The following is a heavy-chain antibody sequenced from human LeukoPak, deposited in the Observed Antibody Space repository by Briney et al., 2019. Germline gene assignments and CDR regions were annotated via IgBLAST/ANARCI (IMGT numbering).Heavy chain of an antibody. CDR1: GGSISNGSYY. J-gene: IGHJ6*03. Sequence: SETLSLTCTVSGGSISNGSYYWRWIRQPAGKGLEWTGRIYTSGSTNYNPSLKSRVTISVDTSKNQFSLKLSSVTAADTAVYYCARWGYSSSSPRYYYYMDVWGKGTTLTVSS. D-gene: IGHD6-6*01. CDR3: ARWGYSSSSPRYYYYMDV. CDR2: IYTSGST. V-gene: IGHV4-61*02.